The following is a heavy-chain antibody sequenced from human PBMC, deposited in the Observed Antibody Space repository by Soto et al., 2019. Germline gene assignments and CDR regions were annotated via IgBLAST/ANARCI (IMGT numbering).Heavy chain of an antibody. Sequence: EVQLVQSGAEVKQPGESLRISCTGSGYSFTSYWISWRRHMPGKGLQWLGRIGASDSYTNYSPSCQGHVTISADKSTSTADQQWSSRKASDTAMYYCARHDAELRASTAYDGMDVWGQGTTVTVSS. V-gene: IGHV5-10-1*03. CDR3: ARHDAELRASTAYDGMDV. J-gene: IGHJ6*02. CDR1: GYSFTSYW. CDR2: IGASDSYT. D-gene: IGHD3-10*01.